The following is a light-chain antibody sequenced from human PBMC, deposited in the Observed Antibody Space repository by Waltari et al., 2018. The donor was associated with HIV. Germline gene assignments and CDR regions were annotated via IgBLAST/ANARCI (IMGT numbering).Light chain of an antibody. CDR3: CSYAGSSNWV. CDR1: SSDVGNYNL. V-gene: IGLV2-23*01. J-gene: IGLJ3*02. CDR2: EGI. Sequence: QSALTQPASVSGSPGPSITIPCTGSSSDVGNYNLVSWYQQHPGKAPKLMIYEGINRPSGVSNRFSGSKSGNTASLTISGLQAEDEADYYCCSYAGSSNWVFGGGTKLTVL.